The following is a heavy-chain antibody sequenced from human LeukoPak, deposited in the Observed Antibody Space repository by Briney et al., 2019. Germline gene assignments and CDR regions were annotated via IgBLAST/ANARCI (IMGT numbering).Heavy chain of an antibody. CDR3: ARVRGGYYFDY. D-gene: IGHD3-16*01. CDR2: IKQHGNEK. Sequence: GGSLKLSCAASGFTFSTYAMTWVRQAPGKGLEWVANIKQHGNEKYYVDSVKGRFTISRDNAKNSLHLQMNSLRAEDTAVYYCARVRGGYYFDYWGQGTLVTVSS. CDR1: GFTFSTYA. V-gene: IGHV3-7*05. J-gene: IGHJ4*02.